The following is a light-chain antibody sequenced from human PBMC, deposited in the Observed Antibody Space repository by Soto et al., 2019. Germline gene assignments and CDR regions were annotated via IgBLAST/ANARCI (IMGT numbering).Light chain of an antibody. Sequence: EIVLTQSPGTLSLSPGERATLSCGASQSVSSSSLAWYQQKRGQAPRLLIHDASSRATGIPDRFSGSGSGTDFTLTISRLEPEDFAVYYCQQYGSSTYTFGQGTKVDIK. CDR1: QSVSSSS. V-gene: IGKV3-20*01. CDR2: DAS. J-gene: IGKJ2*01. CDR3: QQYGSSTYT.